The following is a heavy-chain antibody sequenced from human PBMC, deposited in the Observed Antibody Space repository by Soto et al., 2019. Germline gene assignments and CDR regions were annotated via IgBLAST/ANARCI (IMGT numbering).Heavy chain of an antibody. V-gene: IGHV3-74*01. D-gene: IGHD6-13*01. CDR3: AREGRSHYYYYGMDV. J-gene: IGHJ6*02. CDR1: GFTFSGYW. CDR2: INSDGSST. Sequence: GGSLRLSCAASGFTFSGYWMHWVRQAPGKGLVWVSRINSDGSSTSYADSVKGRFTISRDNAKNTLYLQMNSLRAEDTALYYCAREGRSHYYYYGMDVWGQGTTVTVSS.